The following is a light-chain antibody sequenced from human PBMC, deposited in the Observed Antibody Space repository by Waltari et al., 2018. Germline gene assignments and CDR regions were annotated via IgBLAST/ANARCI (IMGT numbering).Light chain of an antibody. CDR2: GAS. Sequence: EIVMTQSPATLSVSPGERATPSCRASQSVSSNLAWYQQQPGQAPRLLIYGASTRATGVPARFSGSGSGTDFTLTISGLQSEDYAVYFCHQHNSWPPLSFGGGTKVEIK. CDR3: HQHNSWPPLS. CDR1: QSVSSN. V-gene: IGKV3-15*01. J-gene: IGKJ4*01.